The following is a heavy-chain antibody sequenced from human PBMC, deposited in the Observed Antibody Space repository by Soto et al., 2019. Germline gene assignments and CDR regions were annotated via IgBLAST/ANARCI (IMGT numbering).Heavy chain of an antibody. V-gene: IGHV1-69*06. CDR3: ARGRVVPAAIRHYYYGMDV. CDR1: GGTFSSYA. J-gene: IGHJ6*02. D-gene: IGHD2-2*02. Sequence: ASVKVSCKASGGTFSSYAISWVLQAPGQGLEWMGGIIPTFGTANYAQKFQGRVTITADRSTSTAYMELSSLRSEDTAVYYCARGRVVPAAIRHYYYGMDVWGQGTTVTV. CDR2: IIPTFGTA.